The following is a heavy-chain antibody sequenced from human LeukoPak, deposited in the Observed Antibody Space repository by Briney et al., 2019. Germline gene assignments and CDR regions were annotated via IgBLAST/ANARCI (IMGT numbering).Heavy chain of an antibody. Sequence: SETLSLTCTVSGGSIGSGSTHWSWIRQPAGKGLEWIGRFYSRDTNYNPSLTGRVTISVATSKNHFSLNLNFMTADATAVYYCARGDGNYFYYWGQGALVTVSS. CDR1: GGSIGSGSTH. CDR2: FYSRDT. V-gene: IGHV4-61*02. D-gene: IGHD1-1*01. CDR3: ARGDGNYFYY. J-gene: IGHJ4*02.